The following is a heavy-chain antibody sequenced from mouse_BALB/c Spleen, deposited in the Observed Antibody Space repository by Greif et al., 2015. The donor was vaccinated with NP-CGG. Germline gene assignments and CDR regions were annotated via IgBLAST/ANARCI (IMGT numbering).Heavy chain of an antibody. D-gene: IGHD1-1*01. CDR1: GFNIKDTY. V-gene: IGHV14-3*02. CDR2: IDPANGNT. CDR3: AYYYGSSYDFDY. Sequence: VQLKQSGAELVKPGASVKLSCTASGFNIKDTYMHWVKQRPEQGLEWIGRIDPANGNTKYDPKFQGKATITADTSSNTAYLQLSSLTSEDTAVYYCAYYYGSSYDFDYWGQGTTLTVSS. J-gene: IGHJ2*01.